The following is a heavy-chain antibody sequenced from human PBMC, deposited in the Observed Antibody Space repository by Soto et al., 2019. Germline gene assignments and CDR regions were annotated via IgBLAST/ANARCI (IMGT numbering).Heavy chain of an antibody. Sequence: QVQLQQRGAGLLKPSETLSLTCVVPGGSFSGYYWSWIRQSPGQGPEWIGEVNYSGGTNYTPSLESRVIISLDTSKSQFSLRLNSMTAADTAVYFCARGRYSYGFDSWGQGNLVTVSS. D-gene: IGHD5-18*01. V-gene: IGHV4-34*01. J-gene: IGHJ4*02. CDR1: GGSFSGYY. CDR2: VNYSGGT. CDR3: ARGRYSYGFDS.